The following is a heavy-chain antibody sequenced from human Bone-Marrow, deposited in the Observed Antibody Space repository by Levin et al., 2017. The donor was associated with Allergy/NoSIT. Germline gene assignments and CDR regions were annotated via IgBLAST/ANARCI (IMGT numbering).Heavy chain of an antibody. CDR3: ARRRAGPRGYFDY. D-gene: IGHD6-13*01. J-gene: IGHJ4*02. V-gene: IGHV3-7*01. CDR2: IKQDGSEK. CDR1: GFTFSSYW. Sequence: GESLKISCAASGFTFSSYWMSWVRQAPGKGLEWVANIKQDGSEKYYVDSVKGRFTISRDNAKNSLYLQMNSLRAEDTAVYYCARRRAGPRGYFDYWGQGTLVTVSS.